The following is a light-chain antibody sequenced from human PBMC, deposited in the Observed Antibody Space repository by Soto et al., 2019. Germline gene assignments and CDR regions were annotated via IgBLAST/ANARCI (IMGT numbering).Light chain of an antibody. Sequence: EIVLTQSPGTLSLSPGERATLSCRASQSVSSSYLAWYQQKPGQAPRLLIYRTSNRATGVPDRFSGSGSGTDFTLTISRLEPEDFAVYWCQQYDISPRTFGQGSKVDNK. CDR2: RTS. V-gene: IGKV3-20*01. J-gene: IGKJ1*01. CDR3: QQYDISPRT. CDR1: QSVSSSY.